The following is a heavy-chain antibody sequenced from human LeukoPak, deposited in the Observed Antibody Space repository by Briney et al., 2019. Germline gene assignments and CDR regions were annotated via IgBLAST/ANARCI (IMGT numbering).Heavy chain of an antibody. CDR3: AKDLIPLILTGFFDY. CDR1: GFIFSNYS. D-gene: IGHD3-9*01. CDR2: ISSSSSYI. Sequence: GGSLRLSCAASGFIFSNYSMNWVRQAPGQGLEWVSSISSSSSYIYYADSVKGRFTISRDNAKNSLYLQMNSLRAEDTALYYCAKDLIPLILTGFFDYWGQGTLDTVSS. J-gene: IGHJ4*02. V-gene: IGHV3-21*04.